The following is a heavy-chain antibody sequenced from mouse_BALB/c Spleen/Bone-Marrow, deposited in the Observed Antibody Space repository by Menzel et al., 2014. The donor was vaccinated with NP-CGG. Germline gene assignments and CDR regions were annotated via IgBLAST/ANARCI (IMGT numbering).Heavy chain of an antibody. J-gene: IGHJ4*01. CDR1: GFTFTDYY. Sequence: DVMLVESGGGLVQPGGSLGLSCATSGFTFTDYYMSWVRQPPGKALEWLGFIRNKPNGYTTEYSASVKGRFTISRDNSQSILYLQMNTLRAEDSATYYCARAGHYYAMDYWGQGTSVTVSS. CDR2: IRNKPNGYTT. V-gene: IGHV7-3*02. CDR3: ARAGHYYAMDY.